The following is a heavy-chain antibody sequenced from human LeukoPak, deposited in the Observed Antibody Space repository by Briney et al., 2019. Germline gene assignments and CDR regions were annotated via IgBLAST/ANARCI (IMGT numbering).Heavy chain of an antibody. CDR1: GFTFSSYW. D-gene: IGHD2-2*01. CDR3: ARGGSISFYYYYMDV. V-gene: IGHV3-7*01. CDR2: IKQDGSEK. Sequence: GGSLRLSCAASGFTFSSYWMSWVRQAPGKGLEWVASIKQDGSEKYYVDSVKGRFTISRDDTKNSLYLQMNSLRAEDTAMYYCARGGSISFYYYYMDVWGKGTTVTVS. J-gene: IGHJ6*03.